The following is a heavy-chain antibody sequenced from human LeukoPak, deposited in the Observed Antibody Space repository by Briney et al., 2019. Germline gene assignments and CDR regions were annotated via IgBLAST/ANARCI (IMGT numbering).Heavy chain of an antibody. Sequence: PGGSLRLSCAASGFTFSSYGMSWVRQAPGKGLELVANIKQDGSEKYYVDSVKGRFTISRDHAKNSLYLQMNSLRAEDTAVYYCARVRNLDYWGQGTLVTVSS. D-gene: IGHD3-10*01. CDR3: ARVRNLDY. CDR2: IKQDGSEK. J-gene: IGHJ4*02. CDR1: GFTFSSYG. V-gene: IGHV3-7*01.